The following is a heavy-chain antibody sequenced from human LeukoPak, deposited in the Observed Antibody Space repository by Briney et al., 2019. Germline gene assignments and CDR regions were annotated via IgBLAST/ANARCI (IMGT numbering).Heavy chain of an antibody. Sequence: SETLSLTCTVSGGSISGYYWSWIRQPPGKGLEWIGEINHSGSTNYNPSLKSRVTISVDTSKNQFSLKLSSVTAADTAVYYCARITCSSTSCYSFYYDHWGQGTLVTVSS. J-gene: IGHJ4*02. CDR1: GGSISGYY. D-gene: IGHD2-2*01. V-gene: IGHV4-34*01. CDR2: INHSGST. CDR3: ARITCSSTSCYSFYYDH.